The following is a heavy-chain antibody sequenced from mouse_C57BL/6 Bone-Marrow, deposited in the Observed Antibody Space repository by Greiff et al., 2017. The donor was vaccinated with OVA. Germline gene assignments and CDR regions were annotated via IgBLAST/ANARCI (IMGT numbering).Heavy chain of an antibody. CDR1: GYTFTSYG. V-gene: IGHV1-81*01. CDR2: IYPRSGNT. CDR3: ARNYGSSYGFAY. Sequence: QVQLQQSGPELVKPGASVKLSCKASGYTFTSYGISWVKQRTGQGLEWIGEIYPRSGNTYYNEKFKGKATLTADKSSSTAYMELRSLTSEDSAVYFCARNYGSSYGFAYWGQGTLVTVSA. D-gene: IGHD1-1*01. J-gene: IGHJ3*01.